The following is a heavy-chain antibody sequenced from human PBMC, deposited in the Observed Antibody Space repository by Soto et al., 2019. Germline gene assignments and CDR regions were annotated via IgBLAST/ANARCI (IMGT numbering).Heavy chain of an antibody. Sequence: HVQLQVSGPGLVKTSETLSLTCTVSGQSIGSYYWSWIRQSPGKGPEWIGYICYTGSTNYNPSLQSRASISIDTSKNHFSLLLTSLTAADTAVYYCARHGGYNYNFDFWGQGTLVTVSS. CDR2: ICYTGST. V-gene: IGHV4-59*08. D-gene: IGHD1-1*01. J-gene: IGHJ4*02. CDR1: GQSIGSYY. CDR3: ARHGGYNYNFDF.